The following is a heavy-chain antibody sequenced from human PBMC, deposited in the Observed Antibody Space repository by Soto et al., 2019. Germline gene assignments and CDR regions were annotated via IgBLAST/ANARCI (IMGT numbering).Heavy chain of an antibody. CDR2: IYPGDSDT. J-gene: IGHJ6*02. Sequence: PGXSPKISGKGSGYSFSSYWIGWVRQMPGKGLEWMGIIYPGDSDTRYSPSFQGQVTISADKSISTAYLQWSSLKASDTAMYYCARVLWRTVPYGMDVWGQGTTVTVSS. CDR1: GYSFSSYW. V-gene: IGHV5-51*01. D-gene: IGHD2-2*01. CDR3: ARVLWRTVPYGMDV.